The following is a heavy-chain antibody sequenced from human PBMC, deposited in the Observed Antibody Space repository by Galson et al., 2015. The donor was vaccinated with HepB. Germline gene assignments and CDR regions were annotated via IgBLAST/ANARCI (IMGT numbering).Heavy chain of an antibody. CDR3: AYGVDV. V-gene: IGHV6-1*01. Sequence: CAISGDSVSSNSAVWNWIRQSPSRGLEWLGRTYYRSKWYKDYALFVKSRITINADTSRNQISLQLNSMTPEDTAAYCCAYGVDVWGQGTTVTVSS. CDR1: GDSVSSNSAV. CDR2: TYYRSKWYK. J-gene: IGHJ6*02.